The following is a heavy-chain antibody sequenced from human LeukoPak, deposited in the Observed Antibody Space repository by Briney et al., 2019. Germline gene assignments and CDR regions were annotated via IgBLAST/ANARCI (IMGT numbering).Heavy chain of an antibody. CDR1: GFIFSSYG. V-gene: IGHV3-30*02. J-gene: IGHJ4*02. Sequence: GGSLRLSCGASGFIFSSYGMHRVRQAPGKGLEWVAFIRYDGSNKYYTDSVKGRFTISRDNSKNTLYLQMNSLRAEDTAVYYCAKDPSLDYWGQGTLVTVSS. CDR2: IRYDGSNK. CDR3: AKDPSLDY.